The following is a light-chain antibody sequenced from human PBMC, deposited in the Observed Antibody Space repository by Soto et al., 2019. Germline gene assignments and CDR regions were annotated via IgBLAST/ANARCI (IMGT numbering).Light chain of an antibody. V-gene: IGKV3-15*01. CDR1: QSVSSN. CDR2: GAY. CDR3: QQYNILPPIT. J-gene: IGKJ5*01. Sequence: EIVMKQSPATLSVSPGERATLSCRASQSVSSNLAWYQQKPGQAPRLLIYGAYTRAAGVPARFSGSGSGTEFTLTITSLQSEDIALYYCQQYNILPPITFGQGTRLEIK.